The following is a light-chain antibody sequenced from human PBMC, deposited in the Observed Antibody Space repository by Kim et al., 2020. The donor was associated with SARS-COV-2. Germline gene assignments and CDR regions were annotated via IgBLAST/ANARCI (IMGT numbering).Light chain of an antibody. CDR2: NTN. Sequence: PGGTVTLTCGSSTGTVTSDHYPYWFQQKPGQAPRAVIYNTNNTHSWTPARFSGSLLGDRAALTLSGAQPEDEADYYCLLSYAGARVFGGGTQLTVL. J-gene: IGLJ2*01. CDR1: TGTVTSDHY. V-gene: IGLV7-46*01. CDR3: LLSYAGARV.